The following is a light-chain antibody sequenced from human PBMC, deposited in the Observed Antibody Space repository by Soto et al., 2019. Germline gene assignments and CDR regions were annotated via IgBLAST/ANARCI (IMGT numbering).Light chain of an antibody. CDR2: EVS. Sequence: QPVLTQPASVSGSPGQSITISCTGTSSDVGGYDYVSWYQQYPGRAPKLIIYEVSNRPSGVSNRFSGSKSGNTASLTISGLQAEDEADYYCSSYTSSSTPFVFGTGTKLTVL. CDR1: SSDVGGYDY. J-gene: IGLJ1*01. V-gene: IGLV2-14*01. CDR3: SSYTSSSTPFV.